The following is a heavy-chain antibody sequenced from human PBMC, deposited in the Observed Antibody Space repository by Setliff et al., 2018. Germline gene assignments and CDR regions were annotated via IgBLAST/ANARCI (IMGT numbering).Heavy chain of an antibody. CDR1: GYPINSDCF. V-gene: IGHV4-38-2*01. J-gene: IGHJ5*02. CDR3: VRGFTIFGVVKLERWFDP. CDR2: ISHSGST. Sequence: SETLSLTCAVSGYPINSDCFWGWIRQPPGKGLEWIGTISHSGSTSYNSSLKSRVTMSVDTSKNQFFLKLSSVTAADTAVYYCVRGFTIFGVVKLERWFDPWGQGTLVTVSS. D-gene: IGHD3-3*01.